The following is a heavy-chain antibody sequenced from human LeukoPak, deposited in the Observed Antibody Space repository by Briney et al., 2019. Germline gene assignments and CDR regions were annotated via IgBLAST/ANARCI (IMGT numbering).Heavy chain of an antibody. V-gene: IGHV3-7*05. CDR1: GFTFSSYW. CDR2: IKQDGSEK. J-gene: IGHJ3*02. D-gene: IGHD3-10*01. CDR3: AKDHYVSGRYDAFDI. Sequence: PGGSLRLSCAASGFTFSSYWMSWVRQAPGKGLEWVANIKQDGSEKYYVDSVKGRFTISRDNAKNSLYLQMNSLRAEDTAVYYCAKDHYVSGRYDAFDIWGQGTMVTVSS.